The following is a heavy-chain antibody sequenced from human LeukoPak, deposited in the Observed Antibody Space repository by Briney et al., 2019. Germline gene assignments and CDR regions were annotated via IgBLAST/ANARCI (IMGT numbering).Heavy chain of an antibody. V-gene: IGHV4-34*01. CDR1: GGSFSGYY. Sequence: SETLSLTCAVSGGSFSGYYWSWIRQPPGKGLEWIGEINHSGSTNYNPSLKSRVTISVDTSKNQFSLKLSSVTAADTAVYYCARGGVARPYIAYYYGMDVWGQGTTVTVSS. J-gene: IGHJ6*02. D-gene: IGHD6-6*01. CDR3: ARGGVARPYIAYYYGMDV. CDR2: INHSGST.